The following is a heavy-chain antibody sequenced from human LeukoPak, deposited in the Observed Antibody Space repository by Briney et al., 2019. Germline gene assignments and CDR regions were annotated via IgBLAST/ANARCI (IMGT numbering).Heavy chain of an antibody. CDR3: ARVQGYYYGSGTLYFDY. Sequence: SETLSLTCTVSGDSISSSSYCWGWIRQPPGRGLEWIGSIYSSGSTYYNPSLKSRVTISVDTSKNRFSPRLNSMTAADTAVYYCARVQGYYYGSGTLYFDYWGQGTLVTVSS. CDR2: IYSSGST. V-gene: IGHV4-39*07. J-gene: IGHJ4*02. D-gene: IGHD3-10*01. CDR1: GDSISSSSYC.